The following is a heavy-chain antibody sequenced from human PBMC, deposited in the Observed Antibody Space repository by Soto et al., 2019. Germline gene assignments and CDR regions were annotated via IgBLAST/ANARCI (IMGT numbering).Heavy chain of an antibody. CDR2: INHSGST. D-gene: IGHD3-3*01. V-gene: IGHV4-34*01. CDR1: GGSFSGYY. J-gene: IGHJ6*03. Sequence: QVQLQQWGAGLLKPSETLSLTCAVYGGSFSGYYWSWIRQPPGKGLEWIGEINHSGSTNYNPSLKSRVTISVDTSKNQFSLKLSSVTAADTAVYFCARYSPPPRIRFFGVVPPLRIDVWGKGTTVTVSS. CDR3: ARYSPPPRIRFFGVVPPLRIDV.